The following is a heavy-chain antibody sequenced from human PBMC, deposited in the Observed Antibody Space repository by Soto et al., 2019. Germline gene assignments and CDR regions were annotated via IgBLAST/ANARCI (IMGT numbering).Heavy chain of an antibody. J-gene: IGHJ6*02. CDR1: GYTFTSYA. CDR2: INAGNGNT. V-gene: IGHV1-3*01. D-gene: IGHD3-16*02. CDR3: AGTGITFGGVIVTPYYGMDV. Sequence: ASVKVSCTASGYTFTSYAMHWVRQAPGQRLEWMGWINAGNGNTKYSQKFQGRVTITRDTSASTAYMELSSLRSEDTAVYYCAGTGITFGGVIVTPYYGMDVWGQGTTVTVSS.